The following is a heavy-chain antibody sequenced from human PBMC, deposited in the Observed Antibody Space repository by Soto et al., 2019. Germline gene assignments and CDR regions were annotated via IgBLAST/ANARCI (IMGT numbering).Heavy chain of an antibody. D-gene: IGHD3-10*01. CDR2: ISYDGSNK. J-gene: IGHJ4*02. Sequence: QVQLVESGGGVVQPGGSLRLSCAASGFTFSNYGMHWVRQAPGKGLEWVAVISYDGSNKYYADSVKGRFTISRDNSKNTLYLQMNSLTTEDTAVYYCARDWVWSGAHPIDYWGQGTLVTVSS. V-gene: IGHV3-30*03. CDR1: GFTFSNYG. CDR3: ARDWVWSGAHPIDY.